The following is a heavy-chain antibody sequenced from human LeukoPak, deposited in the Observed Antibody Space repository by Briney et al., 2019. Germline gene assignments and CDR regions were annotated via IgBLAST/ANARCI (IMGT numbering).Heavy chain of an antibody. CDR1: GFTFSSYE. J-gene: IGHJ4*02. V-gene: IGHV3-48*03. D-gene: IGHD2-21*01. Sequence: GGSLRLSCAASGFTFSSYEMNWVRQAPGKGLEWVSYISSSGSTIYYADSVKGRFTISRDNAKNSLYLQMNSLRAEDTAVYYCAKFLPTHIVVANYYFDYWGQGTLVTVSS. CDR2: ISSSGSTI. CDR3: AKFLPTHIVVANYYFDY.